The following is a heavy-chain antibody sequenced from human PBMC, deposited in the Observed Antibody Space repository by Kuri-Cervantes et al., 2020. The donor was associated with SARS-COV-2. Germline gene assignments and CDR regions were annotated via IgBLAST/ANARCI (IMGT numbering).Heavy chain of an antibody. D-gene: IGHD3-22*01. CDR2: ISSSSTV. V-gene: IGHV3-69-1*01. CDR1: GFTFSDYY. CDR3: ARTDSSGYLYAFDI. Sequence: GESLKISCAASGFTFSDYYMNWVRQAPGKGLEWVSSISSSSTVYYADSVKGRFTISRDNAKNSLYLQMNSLRAEDMALYYCARTDSSGYLYAFDIWGQGTMVTVSS. J-gene: IGHJ3*02.